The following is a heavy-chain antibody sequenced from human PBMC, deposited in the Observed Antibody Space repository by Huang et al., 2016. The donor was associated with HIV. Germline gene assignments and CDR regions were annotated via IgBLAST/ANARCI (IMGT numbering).Heavy chain of an antibody. CDR3: AKDRSRGWYPVFAS. V-gene: IGHV3-23*01. Sequence: EVQLLESGGGLIKPGGSLRLSCAASGFTFSNFAVSWVRQTPGGGLEWVSGITDPGAGTYYADSVRGRFTISRDNSKNMLYLQMNSLRAEDTAVYFCAKDRSRGWYPVFASWGQGTQVTVSS. D-gene: IGHD6-19*01. CDR1: GFTFSNFA. CDR2: ITDPGAGT. J-gene: IGHJ4*02.